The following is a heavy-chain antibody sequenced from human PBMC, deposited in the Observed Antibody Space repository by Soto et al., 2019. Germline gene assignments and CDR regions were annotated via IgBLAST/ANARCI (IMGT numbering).Heavy chain of an antibody. V-gene: IGHV1-18*04. D-gene: IGHD2-15*01. Sequence: ASVKVSCKASGYTFTNYGITWVRQAPGQGLEWMGWISAYNGNTNYAQKLQGRVTMTTDTSTSTAYMELRRLRSDDTAVYYCAREEGYCSGGSCGYFDYSGQGTLVTVSS. CDR2: ISAYNGNT. J-gene: IGHJ4*02. CDR1: GYTFTNYG. CDR3: AREEGYCSGGSCGYFDY.